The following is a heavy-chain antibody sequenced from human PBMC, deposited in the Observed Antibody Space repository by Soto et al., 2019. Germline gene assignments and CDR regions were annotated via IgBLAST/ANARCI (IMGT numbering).Heavy chain of an antibody. V-gene: IGHV3-23*01. CDR1: GFTFSSYA. CDR2: ISGSGGST. Sequence: EVQLLESGGGFVQPGGSLRLSCAASGFTFSSYAMSWVRQAPGKGLEWVSAISGSGGSTYYADSVKGRFTISRDNSKNTLYLQMNSLRAEDTAVYYCAKYLSGLAIFGVVCFDYWGQGTLVTVSS. J-gene: IGHJ4*02. D-gene: IGHD3-3*01. CDR3: AKYLSGLAIFGVVCFDY.